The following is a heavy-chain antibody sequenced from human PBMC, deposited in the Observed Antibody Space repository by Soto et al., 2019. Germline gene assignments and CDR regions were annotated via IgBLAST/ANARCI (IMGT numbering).Heavy chain of an antibody. CDR3: ARDWKTGADGIDF. CDR1: GFTFSDYA. D-gene: IGHD1-1*01. J-gene: IGHJ4*02. Sequence: DVQLSESGGGLVQPGGSLRLSCAASGFTFSDYAMTWVRQAPGKGLAWVSSIRSNNAESFYADSVKGRFAISRDYSRNTLFLQMNDLRAEDTAIYYCARDWKTGADGIDFWGQGTLVAVSS. CDR2: IRSNNAES. V-gene: IGHV3-23*01.